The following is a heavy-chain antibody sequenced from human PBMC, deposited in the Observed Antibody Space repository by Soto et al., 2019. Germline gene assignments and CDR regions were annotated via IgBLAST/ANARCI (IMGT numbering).Heavy chain of an antibody. J-gene: IGHJ6*02. V-gene: IGHV5-51*01. D-gene: IGHD4-17*01. CDR2: IYPGDSDT. CDR3: AATVTPIYYYYGMDV. Sequence: PGESLKISCKGSGYSFTSYWIGWVRQMPGKGPEWMGIIYPGDSDTRYSPSFQGQVTISADKSISTAYLQWSSLKASDTAMYYCAATVTPIYYYYGMDVWGQGTTVTVSS. CDR1: GYSFTSYW.